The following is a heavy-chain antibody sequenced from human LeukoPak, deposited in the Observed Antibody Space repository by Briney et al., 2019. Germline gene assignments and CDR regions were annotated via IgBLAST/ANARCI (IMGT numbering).Heavy chain of an antibody. CDR2: INHNGNVN. V-gene: IGHV3-7*01. CDR3: ARDETPTNGYDSHDF. J-gene: IGHJ4*02. Sequence: GGSLRLSCAASGFTFSSYWMNWARQAPGKGLEWVASINHNGNVNYYMDSVKGRFTISRDNAKNSLYLQMNSLRAEDTAVYYCARDETPTNGYDSHDFWGQGTLVTVST. CDR1: GFTFSSYW. D-gene: IGHD5-12*01.